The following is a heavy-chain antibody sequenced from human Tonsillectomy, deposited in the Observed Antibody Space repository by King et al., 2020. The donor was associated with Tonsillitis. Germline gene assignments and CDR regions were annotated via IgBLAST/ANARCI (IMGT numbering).Heavy chain of an antibody. Sequence: VQLVESGGGLVQPGRSLRLSCAASEFTFDDYAMHWVRQAPGKGLEWVSGISWSSGSIGYADSVKGRFTISRDNAKNSLYLQMNSLRAEDTALYYCAKGTHAGGSGYLLGLDYWGQGTLVTVSS. CDR2: ISWSSGSI. V-gene: IGHV3-9*01. J-gene: IGHJ4*02. D-gene: IGHD3-22*01. CDR3: AKGTHAGGSGYLLGLDY. CDR1: EFTFDDYA.